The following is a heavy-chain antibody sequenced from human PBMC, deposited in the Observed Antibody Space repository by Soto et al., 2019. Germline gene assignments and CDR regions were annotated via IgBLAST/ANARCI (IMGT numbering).Heavy chain of an antibody. V-gene: IGHV3-53*04. D-gene: IGHD4-17*01. Sequence: EVQRVESGGGLVQPGGSLRLSCAASGFTVSSNYMSWVRQAPGKGLEWVSVIYSGGSTYYADSVKGRFTISRHNSKNTLYLQMNSLRAEDTAVYYCARDGATVTTSDAFDIWGQGTMVTVSS. CDR1: GFTVSSNY. CDR3: ARDGATVTTSDAFDI. CDR2: IYSGGST. J-gene: IGHJ3*02.